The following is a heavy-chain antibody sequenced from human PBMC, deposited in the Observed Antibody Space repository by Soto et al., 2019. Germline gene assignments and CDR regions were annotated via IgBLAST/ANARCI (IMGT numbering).Heavy chain of an antibody. CDR1: GGSISSSGYY. CDR3: ARHDYGDYQVFCGGGGYYYYMDV. J-gene: IGHJ6*03. Sequence: PSETLSLTSTVSGGSISSSGYYWGWIRQPPGKGLEWIGSIYYSGSTYYNPSLKSRVTISVDTSKNQFSLKLSSVTAADTAVYYCARHDYGDYQVFCGGGGYYYYMDVWGKGTTVTVSS. V-gene: IGHV4-39*01. CDR2: IYYSGST. D-gene: IGHD4-17*01.